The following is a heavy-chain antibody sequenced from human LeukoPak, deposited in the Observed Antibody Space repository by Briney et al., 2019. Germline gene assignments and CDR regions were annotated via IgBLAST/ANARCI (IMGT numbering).Heavy chain of an antibody. J-gene: IGHJ3*02. CDR2: IKADSGGT. CDR3: ATSGYPYNAFDI. V-gene: IGHV1-2*02. Sequence: ASVKVSCKASGYTFTGYYMHWVRQAPGQGLEWMGWIKADSGGTNYAERFQGRVTMTRDTSISTAYMDLSRLRSDDTAVYHCATSGYPYNAFDIWGQGTMVTASS. D-gene: IGHD3-22*01. CDR1: GYTFTGYY.